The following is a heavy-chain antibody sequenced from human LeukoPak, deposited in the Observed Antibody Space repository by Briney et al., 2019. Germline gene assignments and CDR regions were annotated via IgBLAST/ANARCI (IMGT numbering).Heavy chain of an antibody. CDR3: ARDIRYYGSGADFDY. J-gene: IGHJ4*02. Sequence: ASVKVSCKTSGYIFSSYGISWVRQAPGQGLEWMGWISANNGDTKYAQEFQGRVTMTTDTSTTTAYMELRSLRSDDTAVYYCARDIRYYGSGADFDYWGQGTLVTVSS. V-gene: IGHV1-18*01. CDR2: ISANNGDT. CDR1: GYIFSSYG. D-gene: IGHD3-10*01.